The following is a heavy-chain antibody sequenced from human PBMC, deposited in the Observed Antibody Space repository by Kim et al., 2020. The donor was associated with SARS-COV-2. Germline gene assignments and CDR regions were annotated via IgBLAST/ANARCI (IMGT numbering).Heavy chain of an antibody. CDR3: ARVGMWELPVDFDY. V-gene: IGHV3-30*01. D-gene: IGHD1-26*01. Sequence: ADSVKGRFTISRDNSKNTLYLQMNSLRAEDTAVYYCARVGMWELPVDFDYWGQGTLVTVSS. J-gene: IGHJ4*02.